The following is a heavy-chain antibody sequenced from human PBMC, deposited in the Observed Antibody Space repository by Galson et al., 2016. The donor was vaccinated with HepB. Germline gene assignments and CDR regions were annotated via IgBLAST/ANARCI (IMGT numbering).Heavy chain of an antibody. Sequence: SLRLSCAGSGFTFSRYAMNWVRQAPGKGLEWVSVIYPGGGTKYADYVKDRFTLSTDNSKNTLYLQMNNLRDEDTPVYYCTKHEVRTHDYWGQGTLVTVSS. J-gene: IGHJ4*02. CDR2: IYPGGGT. CDR3: TKHEVRTHDY. CDR1: GFTFSRYA. D-gene: IGHD2-21*01. V-gene: IGHV3-66*01.